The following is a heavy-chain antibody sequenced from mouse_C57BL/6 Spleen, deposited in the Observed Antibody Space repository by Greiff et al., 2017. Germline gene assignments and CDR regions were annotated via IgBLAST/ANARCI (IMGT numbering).Heavy chain of an antibody. V-gene: IGHV1-39*01. CDR1: GYSFTDYN. J-gene: IGHJ1*03. D-gene: IGHD1-1*01. CDR3: ARKWGFTTVVDHWYFDV. CDR2: INPNYGTT. Sequence: EVQLQESGPELVKPGASVKISCKASGYSFTDYNMNWVKQSNGKSLEWIGVINPNYGTTSYNQKFKGKATLTVDQASSTAYMQLNRLTSEDSAVYYCARKWGFTTVVDHWYFDVWGTGTTVTVSS.